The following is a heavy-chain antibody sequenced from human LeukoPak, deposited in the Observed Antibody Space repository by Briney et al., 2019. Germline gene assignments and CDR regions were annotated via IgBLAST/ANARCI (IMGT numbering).Heavy chain of an antibody. J-gene: IGHJ4*02. CDR1: GFTFSDYD. D-gene: IGHD3-16*01. CDR3: AKQLSRGEWVDS. V-gene: IGHV3-30*18. CDR2: ISSDGSNR. Sequence: GGSLRLSCAASGFTFSDYDMHWVRQAPGKGLGWVAVISSDGSNRYYTDSVKGRFTISRDNSKNTLYLQVNSLRAEDMAVYHCAKQLSRGEWVDSWGQGTLVTVSS.